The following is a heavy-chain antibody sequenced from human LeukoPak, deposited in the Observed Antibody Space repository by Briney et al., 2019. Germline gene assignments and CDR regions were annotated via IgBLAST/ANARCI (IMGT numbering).Heavy chain of an antibody. CDR3: VRDRTLGVRDGFILA. D-gene: IGHD5-24*01. CDR2: IWYDGSKR. V-gene: IGHV3-33*01. J-gene: IGHJ5*02. Sequence: GRSLRLSCAASGFSFGSYGMNWVRQAPGKGLEWVTVIWYDGSKRYYADSVKGRFTISRDNFKNTVYLLMNSLRVEDTAVYYCVRDRTLGVRDGFILAWGQGTLVTVSS. CDR1: GFSFGSYG.